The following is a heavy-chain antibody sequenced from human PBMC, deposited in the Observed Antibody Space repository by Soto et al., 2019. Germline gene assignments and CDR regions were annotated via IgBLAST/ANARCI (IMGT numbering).Heavy chain of an antibody. V-gene: IGHV3-21*01. CDR3: ARGYGDSVFDY. D-gene: IGHD4-17*01. CDR1: GFTFTAYN. J-gene: IGHJ4*02. CDR2: ITSSRTYI. Sequence: EVQLVESGGGLVKPGGSLRLSCATSGFTFTAYNMNWVRQAPGKGLEWVSSITSSRTYIYYADSVRGRFTISRDNAKKSLYLTMNSLRAEDTAVYYCARGYGDSVFDYWGQGTLVTVSS.